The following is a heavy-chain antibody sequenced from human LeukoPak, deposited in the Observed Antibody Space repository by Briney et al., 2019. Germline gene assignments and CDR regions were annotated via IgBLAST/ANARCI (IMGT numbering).Heavy chain of an antibody. CDR2: ISGSGATT. CDR3: AKDQLTTVTTSFDY. Sequence: GGSLRLSCAASGFTFTSYAMSWVRQTPGKGLDWVSSISGSGATTYYADSVKGRFTISRDNSKNTLYLQMNSLRAGDTAIYFCAKDQLTTVTTSFDYWGQGTLVTVSS. V-gene: IGHV3-23*01. J-gene: IGHJ4*02. CDR1: GFTFTSYA. D-gene: IGHD4-11*01.